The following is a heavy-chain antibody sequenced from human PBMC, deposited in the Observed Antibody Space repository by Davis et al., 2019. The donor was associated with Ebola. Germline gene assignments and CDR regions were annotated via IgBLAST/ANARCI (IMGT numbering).Heavy chain of an antibody. D-gene: IGHD3-16*02. CDR3: ARDYGGLHLGELSLYRFDP. Sequence: SVKVSCKASGGTFSSYAISWVRQAPGQGLEWMGRIIPILGIANYAQKFQGRVTITADKSTSTAYMELSSLRSEDTAVYYCARDYGGLHLGELSLYRFDPWGQGTLVTVSS. CDR2: IIPILGIA. J-gene: IGHJ5*02. V-gene: IGHV1-69*04. CDR1: GGTFSSYA.